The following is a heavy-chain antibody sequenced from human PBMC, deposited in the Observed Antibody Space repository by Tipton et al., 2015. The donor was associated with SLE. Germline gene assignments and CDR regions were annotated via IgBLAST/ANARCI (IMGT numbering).Heavy chain of an antibody. CDR2: ISWDGGST. CDR3: ARQAYYYDSSGYYEEYYFDY. J-gene: IGHJ4*02. V-gene: IGHV3-43D*04. Sequence: GSLRLSCAASGFTFSSYAMHWVRQAPGKGLEWVSLISWDGGSTYYADSVKGRFTISRDNSKNSLYLQMNSLRAEDTALYYCARQAYYYDSSGYYEEYYFDYWGQGTLVTVSS. D-gene: IGHD3-22*01. CDR1: GFTFSSYA.